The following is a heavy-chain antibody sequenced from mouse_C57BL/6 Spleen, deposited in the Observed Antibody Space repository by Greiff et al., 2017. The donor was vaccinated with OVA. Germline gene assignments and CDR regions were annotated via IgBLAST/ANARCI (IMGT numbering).Heavy chain of an antibody. CDR3: ARDGSNFWFAY. CDR1: GYAFSSSW. V-gene: IGHV1-82*01. J-gene: IGHJ3*01. Sequence: QVQLQQSGPELVKPGASVKISCKASGYAFSSSWMNWVKQRPGKGLEWIGRIYPGDGDTNYNGKFKGKATLTADKSSSTAYMQLSSLTSEDSAVYFCARDGSNFWFAYWGQGTLVTVSA. D-gene: IGHD2-5*01. CDR2: IYPGDGDT.